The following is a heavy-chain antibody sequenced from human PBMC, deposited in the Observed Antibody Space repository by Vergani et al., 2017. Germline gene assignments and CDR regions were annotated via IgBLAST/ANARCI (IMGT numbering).Heavy chain of an antibody. CDR2: INAGNGNT. D-gene: IGHD6-19*01. CDR3: ARAAVAGRIDY. J-gene: IGHJ4*02. V-gene: IGHV1-3*01. Sequence: QVQLVQSGAEVKKPGASVKVSCKASGYTFTSYAMHWVRQAPGQRLEWMGWINAGNGNTKYSQKFQGRVTITADKATSTAYMELSSLRSEDTAVYYCARAAVAGRIDYWGQGTLVTVSS. CDR1: GYTFTSYA.